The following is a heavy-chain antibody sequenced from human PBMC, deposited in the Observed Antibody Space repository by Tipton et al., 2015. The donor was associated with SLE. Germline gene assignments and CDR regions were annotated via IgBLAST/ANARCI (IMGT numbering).Heavy chain of an antibody. D-gene: IGHD2-15*01. CDR1: GFTFSSFA. CDR3: AKDRYCSGGTCFASYFDH. Sequence: SLRLSCAASGFTFSSFAMHWVRQAPGKGLEWVTLISYDGYNKYYADSVKGRFTISRDNSKNTLYLQMISLRAEDTAVYYCAKDRYCSGGTCFASYFDHWGQGNLVTVSS. CDR2: ISYDGYNK. V-gene: IGHV3-30-3*01. J-gene: IGHJ4*02.